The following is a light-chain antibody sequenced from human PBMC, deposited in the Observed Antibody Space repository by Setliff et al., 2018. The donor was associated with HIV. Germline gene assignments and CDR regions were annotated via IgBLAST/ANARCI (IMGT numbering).Light chain of an antibody. Sequence: QSALTQPASVSGSPGQSITISCTGTNSDVGSYNLVSRYQQHPGKAPKLMIYEVSKRPSGVSNRFSGSKSGNTASLTISGLQAEDEADYYCCSYAGSSTYVFGTGTKVTVL. CDR3: CSYAGSSTYV. V-gene: IGLV2-23*02. CDR1: NSDVGSYNL. J-gene: IGLJ1*01. CDR2: EVS.